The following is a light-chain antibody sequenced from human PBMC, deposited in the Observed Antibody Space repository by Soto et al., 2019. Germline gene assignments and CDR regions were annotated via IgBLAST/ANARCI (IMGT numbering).Light chain of an antibody. CDR2: EVS. V-gene: IGLV2-14*01. J-gene: IGLJ2*01. CDR3: SSYTSSSTLGGV. CDR1: SSDVGGYNY. Sequence: QSALTQPASVSGSPGQSITISCTGTSSDVGGYNYVSWYQQHPGKAPKLMIYEVSNRPSGVSNRFSGSKSGNTASLTISGLQAEDDADYYCSSYTSSSTLGGVFGGGTKLTVL.